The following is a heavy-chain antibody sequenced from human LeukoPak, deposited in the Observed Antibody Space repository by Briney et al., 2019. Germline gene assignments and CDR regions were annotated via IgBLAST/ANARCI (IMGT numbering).Heavy chain of an antibody. CDR1: GGSISSYY. CDR3: ARSYYYDSSGYYRGHYFDY. V-gene: IGHV4-59*01. D-gene: IGHD3-22*01. Sequence: PSETLSLTCSVSGGSISSYYWSWIRQPPGKGLEWIGYIYYSGSTNYNPSLKSRVTISVDTSKNQFSLKLSSVTAADTAVYYCARSYYYDSSGYYRGHYFDYWGQGTLVTVSS. CDR2: IYYSGST. J-gene: IGHJ4*02.